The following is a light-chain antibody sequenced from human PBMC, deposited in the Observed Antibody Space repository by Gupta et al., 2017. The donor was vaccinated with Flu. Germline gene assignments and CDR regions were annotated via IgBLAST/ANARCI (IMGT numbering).Light chain of an antibody. CDR2: DAS. V-gene: IGKV1-27*01. Sequence: PATLSVSVGERVALTCRASQGINNYLAWYQQKTGKVPKLLIYDASTRASGIPGKFSGSGSGTDFTLTISSLQPEDVAGYYCQNHSSASRMFGQGTKVEIK. CDR3: QNHSSASRM. J-gene: IGKJ1*01. CDR1: QGINNY.